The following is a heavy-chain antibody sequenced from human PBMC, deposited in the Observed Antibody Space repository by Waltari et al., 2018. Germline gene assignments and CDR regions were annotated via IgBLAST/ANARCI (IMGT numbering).Heavy chain of an antibody. J-gene: IGHJ4*02. Sequence: EVQLVESGGGLVQPGGSLRLSCAASGFTFRRYEMNWVRQAPGKGLEWVSYISSSGSTIYYADSVKGRFTISRDNAKNSLYLQMNSLRAEDTAVYYCARDARYPYFDYWGQGTLVTVSS. V-gene: IGHV3-48*03. CDR3: ARDARYPYFDY. CDR2: ISSSGSTI. CDR1: GFTFRRYE. D-gene: IGHD2-2*02.